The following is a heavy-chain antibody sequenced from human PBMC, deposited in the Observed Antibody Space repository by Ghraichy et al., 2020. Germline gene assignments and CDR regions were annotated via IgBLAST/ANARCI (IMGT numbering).Heavy chain of an antibody. CDR1: GGSVSSGSYY. Sequence: SETLSLTCTVSGGSVSSGSYYWSWIRQPPGKGLEWIGYIYYSESTNYNPSLKSRVTISVDTSKNQFSLKLSSVTAADTAVYYCARDRWKYGMDGWGQGTTVTVSS. D-gene: IGHD1-1*01. V-gene: IGHV4-61*01. J-gene: IGHJ6*02. CDR2: IYYSEST. CDR3: ARDRWKYGMDG.